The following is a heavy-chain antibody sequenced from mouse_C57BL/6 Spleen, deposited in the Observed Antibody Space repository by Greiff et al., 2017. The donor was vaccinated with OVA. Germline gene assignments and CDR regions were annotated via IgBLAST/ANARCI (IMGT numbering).Heavy chain of an antibody. Sequence: QVQLKESGPELVKPGASVKISCKASGYAFSSSWMNWVKQRPGKGLEWIGRIYPGDGDTNYNGKFKGKATLTADKSSSTAYMQLSSLTSEDSAVYFCARGIDYYGSYFDVWGTGTTVTVSS. CDR1: GYAFSSSW. D-gene: IGHD1-2*01. CDR2: IYPGDGDT. V-gene: IGHV1-82*01. CDR3: ARGIDYYGSYFDV. J-gene: IGHJ1*03.